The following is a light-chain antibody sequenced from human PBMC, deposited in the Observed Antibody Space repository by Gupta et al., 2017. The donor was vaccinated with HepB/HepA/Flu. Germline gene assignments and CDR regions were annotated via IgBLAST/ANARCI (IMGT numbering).Light chain of an antibody. J-gene: IGKJ5*01. CDR1: QSVTGRY. V-gene: IGKV3-20*01. CDR2: GTS. CDR3: QQYITSPVT. Sequence: EIVLTQSPGTLSLSPGERATLSCRASQSVTGRYLAWYQQKPGQAPRLLMYGTSSRATGIPDRFSGSGSGTDFTLTISRLEPEDFAMYDCQQYITSPVTFGQGTRVEIK.